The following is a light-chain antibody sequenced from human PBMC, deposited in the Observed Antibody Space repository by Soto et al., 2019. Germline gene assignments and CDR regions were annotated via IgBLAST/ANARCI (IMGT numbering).Light chain of an antibody. V-gene: IGKV1D-16*01. CDR1: QYIGTW. Sequence: DIQMTQSPSSVSASIGDTVTIACRASQYIGTWLAWYQQKPGKAPNLLIYGSFTLQSGVPSRFTGSGSGTDFTLTISSLQPDDFATYYCQHYNSYSEAFGQGTKVDIK. J-gene: IGKJ1*01. CDR3: QHYNSYSEA. CDR2: GSF.